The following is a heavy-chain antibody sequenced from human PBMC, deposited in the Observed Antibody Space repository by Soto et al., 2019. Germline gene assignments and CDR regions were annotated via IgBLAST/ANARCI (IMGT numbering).Heavy chain of an antibody. J-gene: IGHJ5*02. CDR3: ARGRLTIAVAGPFDP. V-gene: IGHV1-2*04. CDR1: GYTVTGNY. CDR2: INPNSGGT. Sequence: ASVKVSCKASGYTVTGNYMHWVRQAPGQGLEWMGWINPNSGGTNCAQKFQGWVTMTRDTSISTAYMELSRLRSDDTAVYYCARGRLTIAVAGPFDPWGQGTLVTVSS. D-gene: IGHD6-19*01.